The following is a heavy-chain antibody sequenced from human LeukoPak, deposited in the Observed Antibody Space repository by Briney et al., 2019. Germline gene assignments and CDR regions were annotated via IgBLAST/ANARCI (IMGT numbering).Heavy chain of an antibody. J-gene: IGHJ4*02. Sequence: ASVKVSCKASGYTLTGYYMHWVRQAPGQGLEWMGWINPSSGGTNYAQNFQGRVTMTRDTSISTAYMEVSRLRSDDTAVYYCARGWRDYGDYVYYFDYWGQGTLVTVSS. CDR3: ARGWRDYGDYVYYFDY. V-gene: IGHV1-2*02. CDR2: INPSSGGT. CDR1: GYTLTGYY. D-gene: IGHD4-17*01.